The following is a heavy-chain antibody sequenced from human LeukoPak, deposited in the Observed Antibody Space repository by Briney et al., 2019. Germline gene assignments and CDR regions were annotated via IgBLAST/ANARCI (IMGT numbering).Heavy chain of an antibody. J-gene: IGHJ3*02. D-gene: IGHD6-13*01. CDR1: GFTFSNYA. CDR2: ISASGGNT. CDR3: AKDLAATWAFDI. Sequence: GGSLRLSCAASGFTFSNYAMSRIRQDPEKGLEWVSTISASGGNTYYADSVRGRFTISRDNSKNTLYLQMNSLRAKDTAVYYCAKDLAATWAFDIWGRGTRVTVSS. V-gene: IGHV3-23*01.